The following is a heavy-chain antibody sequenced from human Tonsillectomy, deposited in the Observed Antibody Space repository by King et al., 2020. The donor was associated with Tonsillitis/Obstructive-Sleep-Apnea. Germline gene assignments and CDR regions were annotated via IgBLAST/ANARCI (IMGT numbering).Heavy chain of an antibody. CDR1: GGSVNSGSYY. J-gene: IGHJ5*02. CDR2: MYYRGST. CDR3: AIMAARKWFDP. Sequence: VQLQESGPGLVKPSETLSLTCSVSGGSVNSGSYYWSWIRQPPGKGLEWIGYMYYRGSTNYNPSLKSRVTISVDTSKNQFSLKLSSVTAADTAVYYCAIMAARKWFDPWGQGTLVTVSS. D-gene: IGHD6-6*01. V-gene: IGHV4-61*01.